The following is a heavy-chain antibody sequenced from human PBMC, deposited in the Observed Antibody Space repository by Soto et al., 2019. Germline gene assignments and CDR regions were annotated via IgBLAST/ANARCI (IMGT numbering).Heavy chain of an antibody. CDR2: MNPNSGNT. D-gene: IGHD3-3*01. CDR1: GYTFTSYD. J-gene: IGHJ6*02. V-gene: IGHV1-8*01. CDR3: ARVRGLYDFWSGYYAYYYYGMDV. Sequence: GASVKVSCKASGYTFTSYDINWVRQATGQGLEWMGWMNPNSGNTGYAQKFQGRVTMTRNTSISTAYMELSSLRSEDTAVYYCARVRGLYDFWSGYYAYYYYGMDVWGQGTTVTVSS.